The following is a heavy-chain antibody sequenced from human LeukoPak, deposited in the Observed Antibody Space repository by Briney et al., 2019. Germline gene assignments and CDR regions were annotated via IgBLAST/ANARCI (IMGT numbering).Heavy chain of an antibody. CDR3: ARGRLRFDY. CDR1: GYSISSGYY. D-gene: IGHD4-17*01. CDR2: IYYSGST. V-gene: IGHV4-61*01. J-gene: IGHJ4*02. Sequence: SETLSLTCTVSGYSISSGYYWGWIRQPPGKGLEWIGYIYYSGSTNYNPSLKSRVTISVDTSKNQFSLKLSSVTAADTAVYYCARGRLRFDYWGQGTLVTVSS.